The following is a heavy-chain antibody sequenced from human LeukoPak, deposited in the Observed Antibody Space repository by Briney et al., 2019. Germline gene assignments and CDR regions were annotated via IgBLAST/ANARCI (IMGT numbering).Heavy chain of an antibody. CDR1: GFTVSSNY. Sequence: PGGSLRLSCAASGFTVSSNYMSWVRQAPGRGLEWVSVIYSGGSTYYADSVKGRFTISRDNSKNTLYLQMNSLRAEDTAVYYCASLYSGSFYYWGQGTLVTVSS. V-gene: IGHV3-53*01. CDR3: ASLYSGSFYY. D-gene: IGHD1-26*01. CDR2: IYSGGST. J-gene: IGHJ4*02.